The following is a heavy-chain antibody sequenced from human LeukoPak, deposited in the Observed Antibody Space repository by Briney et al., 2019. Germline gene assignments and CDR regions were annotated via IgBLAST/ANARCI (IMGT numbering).Heavy chain of an antibody. CDR3: ARAGQQWLGYYFDY. D-gene: IGHD6-19*01. CDR1: GGSISGHY. V-gene: IGHV4-59*11. Sequence: KPSETLSLTCTVSGGSISGHYWTWIRQPPGKGLEWMEYIYYSGSTNYNPSLKSRVTISVDASKNQFSLKLRSVTAADTAVYYCARAGQQWLGYYFDYWGQGTQVAVSS. CDR2: IYYSGST. J-gene: IGHJ4*02.